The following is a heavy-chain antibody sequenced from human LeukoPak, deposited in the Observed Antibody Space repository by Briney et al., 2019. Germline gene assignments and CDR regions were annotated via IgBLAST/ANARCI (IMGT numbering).Heavy chain of an antibody. Sequence: KPSETLSLTCAVYGGSFSGYYWSWIRQPPGKGLEWIGEINHSGSTNYNPSLKSRVTISVDTSKNQFSLKLSSVTAADTAVYYCAKEMVRGVIIPFDYWGQGTLVTVSS. D-gene: IGHD3-10*01. CDR3: AKEMVRGVIIPFDY. J-gene: IGHJ4*02. V-gene: IGHV4-34*01. CDR2: INHSGST. CDR1: GGSFSGYY.